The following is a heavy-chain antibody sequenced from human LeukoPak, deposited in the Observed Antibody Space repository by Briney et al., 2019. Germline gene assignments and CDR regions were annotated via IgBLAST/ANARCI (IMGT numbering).Heavy chain of an antibody. D-gene: IGHD5-24*01. CDR2: IYYSGST. J-gene: IGHJ4*02. Sequence: SETLSLTCTVSGGSISSYYWSWIRRPPGKGLEWIGYIYYSGSTNYNPSLKSRVTISVDTSKNQFSLKLSSVTAADTAVYYCAREREMGVDYWGQGTLVTVSS. V-gene: IGHV4-59*01. CDR3: AREREMGVDY. CDR1: GGSISSYY.